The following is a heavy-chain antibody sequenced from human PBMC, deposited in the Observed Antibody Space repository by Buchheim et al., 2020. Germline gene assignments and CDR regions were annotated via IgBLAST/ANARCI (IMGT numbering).Heavy chain of an antibody. V-gene: IGHV4-59*01. Sequence: QVQLQESGPGLVKPSETLSLTCTVSGGSISSYYWSWIRQPPGKGLEWIGYIYYSGSTNYNPSLKSRVTISVDTSKNQFSLKLSSVTAADTAVYYCARSFHGGYSSGWLIDYWGQGTL. J-gene: IGHJ4*02. CDR3: ARSFHGGYSSGWLIDY. CDR2: IYYSGST. D-gene: IGHD6-19*01. CDR1: GGSISSYY.